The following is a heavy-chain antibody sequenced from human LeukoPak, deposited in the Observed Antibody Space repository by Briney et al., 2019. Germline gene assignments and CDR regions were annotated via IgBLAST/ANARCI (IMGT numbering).Heavy chain of an antibody. Sequence: PSETLSLTCTVSGGSISSSSYYWGWIRQPPGKGREWLGSIYYSGSTYYNPSLKSRVTISVDTSKNQFPLKLSSVTAADTAVYYCARVRGTWGVRGVIYYYYGMDVWGHGTTVTVSS. V-gene: IGHV4-39*06. D-gene: IGHD3-10*01. CDR3: ARVRGTWGVRGVIYYYYGMDV. CDR1: GGSISSSSYY. CDR2: IYYSGST. J-gene: IGHJ6*02.